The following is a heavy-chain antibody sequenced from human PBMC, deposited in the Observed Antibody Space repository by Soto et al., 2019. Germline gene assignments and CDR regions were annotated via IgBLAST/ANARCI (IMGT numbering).Heavy chain of an antibody. CDR1: GFTFSNYW. J-gene: IGHJ3*02. CDR3: ARSLGWRDAFDI. Sequence: EVQLVESGGGLVQRGGSLRLSCAASGFTFSNYWMTWVRQAPGKGLEWVANIKQDGSENYYADSVEGRFTISRDNAINSLYLQMNSLRAEDTAVYYCARSLGWRDAFDIWGQGTMVTASS. D-gene: IGHD6-19*01. CDR2: IKQDGSEN. V-gene: IGHV3-7*01.